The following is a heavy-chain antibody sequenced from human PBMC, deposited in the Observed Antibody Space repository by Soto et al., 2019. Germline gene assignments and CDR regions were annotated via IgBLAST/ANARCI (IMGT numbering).Heavy chain of an antibody. V-gene: IGHV3-13*01. CDR3: ASPASFG. D-gene: IGHD3-10*01. CDR2: IGTAGDT. J-gene: IGHJ4*02. Sequence: PGXSLRLSCAASGFTFSSYDMHWVGQATGKGLEWVSAIGTAGDTYYPGSVKGRFTISRENAKNSLYIQMNSLRAGDTAVYYCASPASFGWGQGTLVTVSS. CDR1: GFTFSSYD.